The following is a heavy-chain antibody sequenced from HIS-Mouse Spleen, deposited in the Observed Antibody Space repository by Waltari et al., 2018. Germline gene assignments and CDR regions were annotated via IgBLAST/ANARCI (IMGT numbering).Heavy chain of an antibody. Sequence: QVQLVQSGAEVKKPGASVKVSCKASGYTFTSYDINWVRQATGQGLEWMGWMNPNSGKTGYAQKFQGRVTMTRNTSISTAYMELSSLGSEDTAVYYCARIGSHRRGYSYGYWFDPWGQGTLVTVSS. CDR3: ARIGSHRRGYSYGYWFDP. CDR2: MNPNSGKT. V-gene: IGHV1-8*01. D-gene: IGHD5-18*01. J-gene: IGHJ5*02. CDR1: GYTFTSYD.